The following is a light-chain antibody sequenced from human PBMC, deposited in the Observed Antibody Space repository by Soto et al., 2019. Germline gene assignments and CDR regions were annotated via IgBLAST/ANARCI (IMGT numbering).Light chain of an antibody. CDR1: QSFSTIY. CDR2: GAS. V-gene: IGKV3-20*01. J-gene: IGKJ5*01. CDR3: QQYGSSEIT. Sequence: EIVLTQSPGTLSLSPGERATLSCRASQSFSTIYLAWYQQKPGQAPRLLMYGASNRATGIPDRFSGGGSGTDFTLTISRLEPEDFAVYYCQQYGSSEITFGQGTRLEIK.